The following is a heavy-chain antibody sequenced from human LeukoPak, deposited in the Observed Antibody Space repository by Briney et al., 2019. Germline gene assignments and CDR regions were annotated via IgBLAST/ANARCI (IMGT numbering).Heavy chain of an antibody. J-gene: IGHJ3*02. D-gene: IGHD3-16*02. Sequence: PGGSLRLSCAASGFTVSSNYMSCVRQAPGKGLEWVSVIYSGGSTYYADSVKGRFTISRDNSKNTLYLQMNSLRAEVTAVYYCARDLPSYDYVWGSYRHDAFDIWGQGTMVTVSS. CDR3: ARDLPSYDYVWGSYRHDAFDI. V-gene: IGHV3-53*01. CDR1: GFTVSSNY. CDR2: IYSGGST.